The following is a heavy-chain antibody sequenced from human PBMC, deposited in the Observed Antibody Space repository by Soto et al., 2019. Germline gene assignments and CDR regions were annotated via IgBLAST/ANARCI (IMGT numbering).Heavy chain of an antibody. CDR1: GGSIIRNIYY. CDR2: IHYSGST. J-gene: IGHJ4*02. V-gene: IGHV4-39*01. CDR3: ASQHYYDSSGYYVVY. Sequence: SEALSLTCTVSGGSIIRNIYYWGWIRQAPGKGLEWIGNIHYSGSTYYDSSLQSRVTISIDTSKNQFSLKLSSVTATDTAVYYCASQHYYDSSGYYVVYWGQGTLVTVS. D-gene: IGHD3-22*01.